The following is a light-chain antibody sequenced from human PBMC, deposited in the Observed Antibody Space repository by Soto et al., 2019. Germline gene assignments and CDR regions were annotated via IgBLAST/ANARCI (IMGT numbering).Light chain of an antibody. CDR2: AAS. CDR1: RDIRND. CDR3: LQDYRFPPWT. Sequence: GDRVTIRCRASRDIRNDLGWYQQKPGKAPKLLIYAASSLQTGVPSMFSGSGSGTDFTLTISSLQPEDFATYYCLQDYRFPPWTFGQGTKVDIK. V-gene: IGKV1-6*01. J-gene: IGKJ1*01.